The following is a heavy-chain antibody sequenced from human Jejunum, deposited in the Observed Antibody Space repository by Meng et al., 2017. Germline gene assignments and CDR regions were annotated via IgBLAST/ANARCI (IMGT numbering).Heavy chain of an antibody. Sequence: VTPQESVPGLERTSERLSRTFTVSGCFASSGSYYWTWVRQSPGKGLEWIGYNFANGRTNYNPSLKSRVTMSVDTSRNHFSLKLISVTAADKAVYYCARDNWGSIDYWGQGVLVTVSS. CDR3: ARDNWGSIDY. CDR1: GCFASSGSYY. J-gene: IGHJ4*02. V-gene: IGHV4-61*03. D-gene: IGHD7-27*01. CDR2: NFANGRT.